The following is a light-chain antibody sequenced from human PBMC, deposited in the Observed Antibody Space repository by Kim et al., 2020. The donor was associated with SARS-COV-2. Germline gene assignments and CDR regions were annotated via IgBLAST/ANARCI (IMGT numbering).Light chain of an antibody. V-gene: IGKV3-11*01. CDR3: QQRSN. J-gene: IGKJ2*01. CDR1: QSVSSY. Sequence: PATLAVSPGERATLSCRASQSVSSYLAWYQQKPGQAPRLLIYDASNRATGIPARFSGSGSGTDFTLTISSLEPEDFAVYYCQQRSNFGQGTKLEI. CDR2: DAS.